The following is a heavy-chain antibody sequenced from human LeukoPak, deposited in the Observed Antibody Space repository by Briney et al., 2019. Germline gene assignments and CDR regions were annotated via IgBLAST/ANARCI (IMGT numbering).Heavy chain of an antibody. CDR3: ARGSPPGD. V-gene: IGHV3-11*05. J-gene: IGHJ4*02. CDR1: GFTFSDYY. D-gene: IGHD3-16*01. CDR2: ISSSSGFT. Sequence: PGGSLRLSCAASGFTFSDYYMTWIRRAPGKGLEWVSYISSSSGFTRYADSVRGRFTISRDNAKNSLYLQMNTLRVDDTAVYYCARGSPPGDWGQGTLVTVSS.